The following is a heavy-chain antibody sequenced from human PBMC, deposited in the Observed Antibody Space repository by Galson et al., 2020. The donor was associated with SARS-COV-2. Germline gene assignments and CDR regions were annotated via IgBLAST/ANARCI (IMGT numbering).Heavy chain of an antibody. V-gene: IGHV2-70*11. J-gene: IGHJ4*02. Sequence: SGPTLVKPTQTLTLTYTFSVFSLTTSGMCVSWIRQPTGTALEWHARIDSHDDKHHSTSLTTRPTISKDNPKNQVVHTIPNIHPVDPATYSCARIHRAERAYDYWGQGTLVTVSS. D-gene: IGHD6-13*01. CDR1: VFSLTTSGMC. CDR2: IDSHDDK. CDR3: ARIHRAERAYDY.